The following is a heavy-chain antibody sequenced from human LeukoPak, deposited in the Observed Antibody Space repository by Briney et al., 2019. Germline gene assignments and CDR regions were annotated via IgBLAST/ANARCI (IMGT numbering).Heavy chain of an antibody. D-gene: IGHD3-3*01. J-gene: IGHJ6*02. Sequence: GGSLRLSCAASGFTFSSYSMNWVRQAPGKGLEWVSSISSSSSYIYYADSVKGRFTISRDNAKNSLYLQMNSLRAEDTAVYYCARTDYDSWSSPFYYYGMDVWGQGTTVTVSS. CDR3: ARTDYDSWSSPFYYYGMDV. V-gene: IGHV3-21*01. CDR2: ISSSSSYI. CDR1: GFTFSSYS.